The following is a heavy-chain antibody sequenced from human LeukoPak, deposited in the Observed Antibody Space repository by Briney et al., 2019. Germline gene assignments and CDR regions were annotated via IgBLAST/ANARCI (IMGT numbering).Heavy chain of an antibody. J-gene: IGHJ3*02. D-gene: IGHD3-16*01. CDR2: IHYSGSA. CDR1: GDSIIGYY. Sequence: SETLSLTCTVSGDSIIGYYWSWIRQPPGKGLEWIGYIHYSGSANYNPSLKSRVTISVDTSKNQFSLTLGSLTAADTAVYYCVRGERLGPDIWGQGTLVTVSS. V-gene: IGHV4-59*01. CDR3: VRGERLGPDI.